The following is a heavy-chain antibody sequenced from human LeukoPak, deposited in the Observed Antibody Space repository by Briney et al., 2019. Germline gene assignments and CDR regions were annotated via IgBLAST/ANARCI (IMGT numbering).Heavy chain of an antibody. CDR1: GYTFTSYY. CDR3: ARESYGGYYFDY. Sequence: GASVKVSCKASGYTFTSYYIHWVRQAPGQGLEWMGIINPSGGSTSYAQKFQGRVTMTRDTSTSTVYMDLSSLRSEDTAVYYCARESYGGYYFDYWGQGTLVTVSS. J-gene: IGHJ4*02. D-gene: IGHD5-12*01. V-gene: IGHV1-46*01. CDR2: INPSGGST.